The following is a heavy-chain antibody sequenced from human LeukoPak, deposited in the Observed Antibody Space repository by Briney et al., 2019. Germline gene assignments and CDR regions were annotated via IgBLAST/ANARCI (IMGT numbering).Heavy chain of an antibody. Sequence: SETLSLTCAVYGGSFSGYYWSWIRQPPGKGLEWIGEINHSGSTNYNPSLKSRVTISVDTSKNQFSLKLSSVTAADTAVYYCARRGIQLWGGYGPTIDYWGQGTLVTVSS. CDR2: INHSGST. V-gene: IGHV4-34*01. CDR1: GGSFSGYY. CDR3: ARRGIQLWGGYGPTIDY. D-gene: IGHD5-18*01. J-gene: IGHJ4*02.